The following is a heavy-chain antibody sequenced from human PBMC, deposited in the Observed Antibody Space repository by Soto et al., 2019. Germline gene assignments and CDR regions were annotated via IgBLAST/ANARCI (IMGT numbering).Heavy chain of an antibody. CDR1: GFTFDDYA. CDR3: AKDVFGVAHDYMDV. V-gene: IGHV3-9*01. Sequence: GGSLRLSCAASGFTFDDYAMHWVRQAPGKGLEWVSGISWNSGSIGYADSVKGRFTISRDNAKNSLYLQMNSLRAEDTALYYCAKDVFGVAHDYMDVWGKGTTVTVSS. D-gene: IGHD3-3*01. CDR2: ISWNSGSI. J-gene: IGHJ6*03.